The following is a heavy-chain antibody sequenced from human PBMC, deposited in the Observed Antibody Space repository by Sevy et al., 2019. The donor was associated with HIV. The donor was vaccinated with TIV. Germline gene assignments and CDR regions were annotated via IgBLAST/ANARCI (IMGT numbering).Heavy chain of an antibody. J-gene: IGHJ6*02. V-gene: IGHV3-7*01. D-gene: IGHD2-2*01. CDR3: ARDGSSTTCLWCLDF. CDR2: IKKDGTEK. CDR1: GFTFSNYW. Sequence: GGSLRLSCAASGFTFSNYWMSWVRQAPGKGLEWVATIKKDGTEKYYVDSVRGRFTMSRDNAKNSLYLQMNSLRVEDTALYYCARDGSSTTCLWCLDFWGQGTTVTVSS.